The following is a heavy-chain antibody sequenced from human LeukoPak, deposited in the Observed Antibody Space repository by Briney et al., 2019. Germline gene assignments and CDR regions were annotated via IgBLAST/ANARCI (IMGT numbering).Heavy chain of an antibody. CDR1: GFTFSRYW. J-gene: IGHJ4*02. CDR3: ASEQWLDS. Sequence: PGGSLKLSCAASGFTFSRYWMSWVRQAPGKGLEWVANIKQDGSEKHYVDSVKGRFTISRDNSKNTLYLLINSLRVEDTAVYYCASEQWLDSWGQGTLVIVSS. D-gene: IGHD6-19*01. CDR2: IKQDGSEK. V-gene: IGHV3-7*03.